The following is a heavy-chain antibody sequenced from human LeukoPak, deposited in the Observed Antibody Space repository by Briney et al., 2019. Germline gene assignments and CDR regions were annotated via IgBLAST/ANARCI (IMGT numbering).Heavy chain of an antibody. D-gene: IGHD3-10*01. V-gene: IGHV3-74*01. CDR1: GFTVSSYW. CDR3: ARGRGPYGWFDP. J-gene: IGHJ5*02. Sequence: PGGSLRLSCAASGFTVSSYWMHWVHQAPGKGLVWVSRINSDGSSTNYADSVKGRFTISRDNAKNTLYLQMNSLRVEDTAEYYCARGRGPYGWFDPWGQGTLVTVSS. CDR2: INSDGSST.